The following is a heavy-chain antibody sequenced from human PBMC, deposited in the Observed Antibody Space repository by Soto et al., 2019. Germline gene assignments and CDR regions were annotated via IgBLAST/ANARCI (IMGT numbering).Heavy chain of an antibody. CDR3: ARQRSYNSGFFDY. CDR2: IYYSGST. CDR1: GGSISSYY. Sequence: SETLSLTCTVSGGSISSYYWSWIRQPPGKGLEWIGYIYYSGSTNYNPSLKSRVTISVDTSKNQFSLKLSSVTAADTAVYFCARQRSYNSGFFDYWSQGTLVTVSS. V-gene: IGHV4-59*08. J-gene: IGHJ4*02. D-gene: IGHD6-19*01.